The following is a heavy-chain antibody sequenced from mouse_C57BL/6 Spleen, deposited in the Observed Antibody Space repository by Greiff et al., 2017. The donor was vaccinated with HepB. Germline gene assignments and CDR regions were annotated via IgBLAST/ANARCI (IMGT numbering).Heavy chain of an antibody. J-gene: IGHJ2*01. CDR2: IRLKSDNYAT. V-gene: IGHV6-3*01. Sequence: EVQRVESGGGLVQPGGSMKLSCVASGFTFSNYWMNWVRQSPEKGLEWVAQIRLKSDNYATHYAESVKGRFTISRDDSKSSVYLQMNNLRAEDTGIYYCTGGLRLRYYFDYWGQGTTLTVSS. D-gene: IGHD3-2*02. CDR3: TGGLRLRYYFDY. CDR1: GFTFSNYW.